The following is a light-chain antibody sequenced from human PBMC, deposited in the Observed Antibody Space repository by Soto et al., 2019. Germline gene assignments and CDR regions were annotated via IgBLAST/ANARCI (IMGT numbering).Light chain of an antibody. Sequence: QSVLTQPPSASGSPGQSVTISCTGTSSDVGGYNYVSWYQQHPGKAPKLMIYEVSKRPSGVPDRFSGSKSGNTASLTVSGLQAEYEADYSCSSYAGSNNVVFGGGTKVTVL. J-gene: IGLJ2*01. CDR1: SSDVGGYNY. CDR3: SSYAGSNNVV. V-gene: IGLV2-8*01. CDR2: EVS.